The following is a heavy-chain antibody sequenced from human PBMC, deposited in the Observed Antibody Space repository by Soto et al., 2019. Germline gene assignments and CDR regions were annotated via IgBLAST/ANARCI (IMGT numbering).Heavy chain of an antibody. CDR1: GGSFSGYY. V-gene: IGHV4-34*01. D-gene: IGHD2-8*02. CDR2: INHSGST. Sequence: QVQLQQWGAGLLKPSETLSLTCAAYGGSFSGYYWTWIRQPPGTGLEWIGEINHSGSTNYNPPLKSRVTISVDTSKYQFSLKLTSVTAADTAVYYCARDKITGLFDYWGQGTLVTVSS. CDR3: ARDKITGLFDY. J-gene: IGHJ4*02.